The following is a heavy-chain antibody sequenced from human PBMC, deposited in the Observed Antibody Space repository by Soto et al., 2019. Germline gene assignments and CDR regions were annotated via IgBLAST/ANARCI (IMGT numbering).Heavy chain of an antibody. Sequence: PSETLSLTCTFSGGSISIGDYYWSWIRQHPGKGLEWIGYIYYSGSTNYNPSLKSRVTISVDTSKNQFSLKLSSVAAADTAVYYCARLRVGQARYYYGMDVWGQGTAVTVSS. V-gene: IGHV4-31*03. CDR3: ARLRVGQARYYYGMDV. D-gene: IGHD2-15*01. CDR1: GGSISIGDYY. CDR2: IYYSGST. J-gene: IGHJ6*02.